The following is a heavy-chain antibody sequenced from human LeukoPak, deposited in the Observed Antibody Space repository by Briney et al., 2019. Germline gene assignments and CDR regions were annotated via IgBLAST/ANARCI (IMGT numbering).Heavy chain of an antibody. CDR1: GFTFSSYW. Sequence: GGSLRLSCAASGFTFSSYWMHWVRQDPGKGLVWVSRITSDGSSTSHADSVKGRFTTSRDNAKNTLYLQMSSLRAEDTAVYYCAGGGSTWLEYWGQGSLVTVSS. V-gene: IGHV3-74*01. CDR2: ITSDGSST. CDR3: AGGGSTWLEY. D-gene: IGHD6-13*01. J-gene: IGHJ4*02.